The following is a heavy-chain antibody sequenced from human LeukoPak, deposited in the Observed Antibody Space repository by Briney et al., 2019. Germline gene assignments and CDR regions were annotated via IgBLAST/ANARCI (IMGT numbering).Heavy chain of an antibody. D-gene: IGHD2-2*01. Sequence: PSETLPLTCTVSGGSISSGGYYWSWIRQPPGKGLEWIGYIYHSGSTYYNPSLKSRVTISVDRSKNQFSLKLSSVTAADTAVYYCARGPAAGVPFGYWGQGTLVTVSS. CDR3: ARGPAAGVPFGY. CDR1: GGSISSGGYY. CDR2: IYHSGST. J-gene: IGHJ4*02. V-gene: IGHV4-30-2*01.